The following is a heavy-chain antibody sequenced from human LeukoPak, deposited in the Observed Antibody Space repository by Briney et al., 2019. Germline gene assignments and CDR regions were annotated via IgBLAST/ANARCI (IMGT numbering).Heavy chain of an antibody. Sequence: GGSLRLSCAASGFTFSSYAMSWVRQAPGKGLEWVSAISGSGGSTYYADSVKGRFTISRDNSKNTLYLQMNSLRAEDTAVYYCAKGRLWFGESYYFDYWGQGTLVTVSS. CDR3: AKGRLWFGESYYFDY. D-gene: IGHD3-10*01. J-gene: IGHJ4*02. V-gene: IGHV3-23*01. CDR1: GFTFSSYA. CDR2: ISGSGGST.